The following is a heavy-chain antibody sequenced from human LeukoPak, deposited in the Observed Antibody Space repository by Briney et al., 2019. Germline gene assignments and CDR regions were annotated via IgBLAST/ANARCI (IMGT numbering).Heavy chain of an antibody. Sequence: GGSLRLSCAASGFTFSNYSMNWVRQAPGKGLEWVSYISRGGATIYYADSVKGRFTISRDNAKSSLYLQMNSLRAEDTAVYYCARAPVTDSSGYYNYYFGYWGQGILVTVSS. CDR1: GFTFSNYS. J-gene: IGHJ4*02. D-gene: IGHD3-22*01. CDR2: ISRGGATI. V-gene: IGHV3-48*01. CDR3: ARAPVTDSSGYYNYYFGY.